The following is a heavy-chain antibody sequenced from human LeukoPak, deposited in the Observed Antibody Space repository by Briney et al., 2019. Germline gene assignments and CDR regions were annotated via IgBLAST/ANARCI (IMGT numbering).Heavy chain of an antibody. CDR3: ARETKLMGYSSGLGFNY. J-gene: IGHJ4*02. CDR1: GGSVSSDY. CDR2: IYDSGNT. V-gene: IGHV4-59*02. Sequence: SETLSLTCTVSGGSVSSDYWSWIRQPPGKGLEWIGYIYDSGNTNYNPSLKTRVTISADTSKNQLSLNLTSVTAADTAVYYCARETKLMGYSSGLGFNYWGQGTLVTVSS. D-gene: IGHD6-19*01.